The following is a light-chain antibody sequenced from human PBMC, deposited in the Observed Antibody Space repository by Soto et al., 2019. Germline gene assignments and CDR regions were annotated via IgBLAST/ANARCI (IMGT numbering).Light chain of an antibody. V-gene: IGKV3-11*01. J-gene: IGKJ4*01. CDR3: QQRSNWPKVT. CDR2: DAS. CDR1: QSVSSY. Sequence: EIVLTQSPATLSLSPGERATLSCRASQSVSSYLAWYQQKPGQAPRLLIYDASNRATGIPARFSGSGSGTDFTLTISSLEPEDSAVYYCQQRSNWPKVTFGGGTKVDIK.